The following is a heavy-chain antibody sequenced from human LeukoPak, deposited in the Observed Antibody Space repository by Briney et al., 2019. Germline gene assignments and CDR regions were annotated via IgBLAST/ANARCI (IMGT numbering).Heavy chain of an antibody. D-gene: IGHD3-22*01. CDR1: GFTFSSYA. Sequence: GGSLRLSCAASGFTFSSYAMSWVRQAPGKGLEWVSAISGSGSSTYYADSVKGRFTISRDNSENTLYLQMNSLRAEDTAVYYCAKGYYYDSSVKYYFDYWGQGTLVTVSS. CDR3: AKGYYYDSSVKYYFDY. V-gene: IGHV3-23*01. J-gene: IGHJ4*02. CDR2: ISGSGSST.